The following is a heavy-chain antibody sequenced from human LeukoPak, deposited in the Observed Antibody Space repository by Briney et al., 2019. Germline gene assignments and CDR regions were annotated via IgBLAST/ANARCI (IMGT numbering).Heavy chain of an antibody. D-gene: IGHD6-13*01. CDR1: GFTFSGYT. J-gene: IGHJ4*02. V-gene: IGHV3-48*01. Sequence: GGSLRLSCADSGFTFSGYTMNWVRQAPGRGLEWVAYISGSSSTIFYADSVKGRFTISRDNAKNTLYLQMNSLRAEDTAVYYCARVPKSSSWFGYFDYLGQGTLVTVSS. CDR3: ARVPKSSSWFGYFDY. CDR2: ISGSSSTI.